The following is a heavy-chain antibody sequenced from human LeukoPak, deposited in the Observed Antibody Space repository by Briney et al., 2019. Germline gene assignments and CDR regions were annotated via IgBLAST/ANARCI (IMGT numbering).Heavy chain of an antibody. V-gene: IGHV4-38-2*02. Sequence: SETLSLTCTVSGYSISSDYYWGWIRQTPGKGLEWIGSIYHSGSTYYNPSLKSRVTISVDTSKNQFSLKLSSVTAADTAVYYCAREAYWGQGTLVTVSS. J-gene: IGHJ4*02. CDR3: AREAY. CDR1: GYSISSDYY. CDR2: IYHSGST.